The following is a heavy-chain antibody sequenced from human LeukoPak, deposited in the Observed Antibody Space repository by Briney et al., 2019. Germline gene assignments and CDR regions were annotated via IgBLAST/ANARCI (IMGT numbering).Heavy chain of an antibody. J-gene: IGHJ4*02. CDR1: GFTFDDYA. Sequence: PGRSLRLSCAASGFTFDDYAMHWVRQAPGKGLEWVSLISWDGGSTYYADSVKGRFTISRDNSKNTLYLQMNSLRAEDTAVYYCARDPYDYVWGSYRPSLDYWGQGTLVTVSS. V-gene: IGHV3-43D*04. CDR3: ARDPYDYVWGSYRPSLDY. D-gene: IGHD3-16*02. CDR2: ISWDGGST.